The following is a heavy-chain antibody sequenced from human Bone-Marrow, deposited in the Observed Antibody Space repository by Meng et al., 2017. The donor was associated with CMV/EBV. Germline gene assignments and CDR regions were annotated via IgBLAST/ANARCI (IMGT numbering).Heavy chain of an antibody. J-gene: IGHJ1*01. V-gene: IGHV1-2*02. CDR2: INPNSGGT. Sequence: ASVKVSCKASGYTFTGYHMHWVRQAPGQGLEWMGWINPNSGGTNYAQKFQDRVTMTRDTSISTAYMELSRLRSDDTAVYYCARGTTSSLRALGYWGQGTLVTVSS. CDR3: ARGTTSSLRALGY. D-gene: IGHD2-2*01. CDR1: GYTFTGYH.